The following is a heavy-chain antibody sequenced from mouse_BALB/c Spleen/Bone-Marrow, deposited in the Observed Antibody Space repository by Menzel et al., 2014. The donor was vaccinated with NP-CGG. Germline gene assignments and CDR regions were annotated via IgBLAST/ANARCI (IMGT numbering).Heavy chain of an antibody. J-gene: IGHJ4*01. CDR1: GYTFTSNI. Sequence: EVKLVESGPELVKPGASVKMSCKASGYTFTSNIINWVKQKPGQGLEWIGYINPYNDVTEYNEKLKGKATLTSDMSSNTAYMELSSLTSEDSAVYYCAKAAYYDYDGRAMDYWGQGTSVIVSS. CDR2: INPYNDVT. CDR3: AKAAYYDYDGRAMDY. V-gene: IGHV1-14*01. D-gene: IGHD2-4*01.